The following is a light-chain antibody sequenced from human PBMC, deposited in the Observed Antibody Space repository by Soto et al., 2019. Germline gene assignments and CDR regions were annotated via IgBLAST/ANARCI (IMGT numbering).Light chain of an antibody. CDR3: QQYENWPYT. J-gene: IGKJ2*01. CDR1: PGVSNT. V-gene: IGKV3-15*01. Sequence: EIVMTQSPATVSLSPGERATLSCRASPGVSNTLAWYQQRPGRAPRLLIYGASIRAPGIPARFSGGGSGTEFTLTITSLQSEDFAVYYCQQYENWPYTFGQGTKLEIK. CDR2: GAS.